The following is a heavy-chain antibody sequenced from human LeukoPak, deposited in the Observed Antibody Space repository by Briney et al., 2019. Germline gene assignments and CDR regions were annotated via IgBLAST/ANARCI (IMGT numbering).Heavy chain of an antibody. CDR1: GFTFSSYA. V-gene: IGHV3-30*04. Sequence: GGSLRLSCAASGFTFSSYAMHWVRQAPGKGLEWVAVISYDGSNKFYADSVKGRFTFSRDNSKNTLYLQMDSLRAEETAVYYCARGTATSRTWYFDLWGRGTLVTVSS. D-gene: IGHD3-10*01. CDR2: ISYDGSNK. CDR3: ARGTATSRTWYFDL. J-gene: IGHJ2*01.